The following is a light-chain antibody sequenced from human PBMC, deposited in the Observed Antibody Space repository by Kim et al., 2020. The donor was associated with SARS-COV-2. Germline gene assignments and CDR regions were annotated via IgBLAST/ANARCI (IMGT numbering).Light chain of an antibody. Sequence: GQSITSSCTGSSNDVGAYDHVSWYQQHPDKVPKLLIFNVNGRPSGVSSRFSGSKSGNTASLTISDLQTEDEADYYCSSYATSTTWVFGGGTQLTVL. CDR1: SNDVGAYDH. J-gene: IGLJ3*02. CDR3: SSYATSTTWV. V-gene: IGLV2-14*04. CDR2: NVN.